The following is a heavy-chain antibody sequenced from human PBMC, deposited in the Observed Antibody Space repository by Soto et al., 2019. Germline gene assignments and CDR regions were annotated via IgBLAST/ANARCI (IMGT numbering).Heavy chain of an antibody. CDR2: MNPNSGNT. CDR1: GYTFTSYD. D-gene: IGHD6-6*01. J-gene: IGHJ4*02. CDR3: AREYSSWPLFDN. V-gene: IGHV1-8*01. Sequence: ASVKVSCKASGYTFTSYDINWVRQATGQGLEWMGWMNPNSGNTGYAQKFQGRVTMTRNTSISTAYMELSSLRSEDTAVYYCAREYSSWPLFDNWGQGTLVTVSS.